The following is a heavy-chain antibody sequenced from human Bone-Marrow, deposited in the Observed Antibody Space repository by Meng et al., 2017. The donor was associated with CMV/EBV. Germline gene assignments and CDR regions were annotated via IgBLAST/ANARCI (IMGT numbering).Heavy chain of an antibody. CDR1: GGSISSYD. CDR3: ARVGSGDSSGSSFDY. V-gene: IGHV4-4*07. J-gene: IGHJ4*02. Sequence: VSGGSISSYDWSWIRQPARKGLEWIGRIYTSASTNYNPSLKSRVTMSVDTSKNQFSLKLSSVTAADTAVYYCARVGSGDSSGSSFDYWGQGTLVTVSS. D-gene: IGHD3-22*01. CDR2: IYTSAST.